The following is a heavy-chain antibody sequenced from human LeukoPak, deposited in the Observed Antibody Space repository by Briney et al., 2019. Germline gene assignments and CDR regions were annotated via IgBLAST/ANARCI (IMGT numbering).Heavy chain of an antibody. Sequence: SETLSLTCTVSGGSISSSSYYWGWIRQPPGKGLEWIGSIYYSGSTYYNPSLKSRVTISVDTSKNQFSLKLSSVTAADTAVYYCARGRHDSITPFDPWGQGTLVTVSS. CDR2: IYYSGST. J-gene: IGHJ5*02. V-gene: IGHV4-39*01. D-gene: IGHD1-20*01. CDR1: GGSISSSSYY. CDR3: ARGRHDSITPFDP.